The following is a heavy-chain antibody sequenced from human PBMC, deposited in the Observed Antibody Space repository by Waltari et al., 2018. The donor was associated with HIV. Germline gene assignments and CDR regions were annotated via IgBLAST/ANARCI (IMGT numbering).Heavy chain of an antibody. V-gene: IGHV4-39*07. CDR3: ARSSLGGYPPRY. D-gene: IGHD3-22*01. Sequence: QLQLQESGPGLVKPSETLSLTCTVSGGSISSSSYYWGWIRQPPGKGLEWIGSIYYSGSTYYNPSLKSRVTISVDTSKNQFSLKLSSVTAADTAVYYCARSSLGGYPPRYWGQGTLVTVSS. J-gene: IGHJ4*02. CDR2: IYYSGST. CDR1: GGSISSSSYY.